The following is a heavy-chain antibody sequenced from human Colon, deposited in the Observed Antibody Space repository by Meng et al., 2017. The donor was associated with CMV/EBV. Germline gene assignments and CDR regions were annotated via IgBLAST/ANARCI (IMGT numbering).Heavy chain of an antibody. J-gene: IGHJ4*02. V-gene: IGHV1-8*01. D-gene: IGHD6-6*01. CDR2: VTPSSGYP. Sequence: SCKTSGYTFTDYDVNWVRPATGQGLEWMRWVTPSSGYPGYAPKFQGRVTMTRNTSISTVYMELSGLTSEDTAVYYCARGGGGTSSDYWGQGTLVTVSS. CDR1: GYTFTDYD. CDR3: ARGGGGTSSDY.